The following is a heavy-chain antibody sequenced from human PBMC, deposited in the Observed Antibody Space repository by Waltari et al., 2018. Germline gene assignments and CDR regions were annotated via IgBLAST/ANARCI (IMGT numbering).Heavy chain of an antibody. CDR3: ARAYGKQLWLRVVWGY. D-gene: IGHD5-18*01. V-gene: IGHV3-74*01. CDR2: INSDGSST. CDR1: GFTFSSYW. Sequence: EVQLVESGGGLVQPGGSLRLSCAASGFTFSSYWMHWVRQAPGKGLVWVSRINSDGSSTSYADSVKGRFTISRDNAKNTLYLQMNSLRAEDTAVYYCARAYGKQLWLRVVWGYWGQGTLVTVSS. J-gene: IGHJ4*02.